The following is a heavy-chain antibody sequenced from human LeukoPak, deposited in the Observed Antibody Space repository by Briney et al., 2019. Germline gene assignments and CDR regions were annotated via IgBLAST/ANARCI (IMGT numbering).Heavy chain of an antibody. CDR3: ARDSGWWRFDF. J-gene: IGHJ4*02. Sequence: PGGSLRLSCAASGFTFSSYAMNWVRQAPGQGLEWVASIKEDGSEKHYVDSVKGRFTISRDNGKNSLYLQMNSLRAEDTAVYYCARDSGWWRFDFWGQGTLVAVSS. V-gene: IGHV3-7*03. CDR1: GFTFSSYA. CDR2: IKEDGSEK. D-gene: IGHD6-13*01.